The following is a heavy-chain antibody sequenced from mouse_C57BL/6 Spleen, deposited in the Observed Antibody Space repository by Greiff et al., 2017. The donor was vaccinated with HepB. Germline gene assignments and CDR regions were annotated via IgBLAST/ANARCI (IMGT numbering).Heavy chain of an antibody. CDR2: INYDGSST. CDR3: ARDSDYYGSHYFDY. D-gene: IGHD1-1*01. J-gene: IGHJ2*01. V-gene: IGHV5-16*01. Sequence: EVQLVESEGGLVQPGSSMKLSCTASGFTFSDYYMAWVRQVPEKGLEWVANINYDGSSTYYLDSLKSRFIISRDNAKNILYLQMSSLKSEDTATYYCARDSDYYGSHYFDYWGQGTTLTVSS. CDR1: GFTFSDYY.